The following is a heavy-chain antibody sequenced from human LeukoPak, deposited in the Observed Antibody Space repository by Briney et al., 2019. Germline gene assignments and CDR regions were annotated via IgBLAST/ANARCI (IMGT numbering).Heavy chain of an antibody. CDR2: IWYDGSNK. V-gene: IGHV3-33*01. Sequence: GGSLRLSCAASGFTFSSYGMHWVRQAPGKGLEWVAVIWYDGSNKYYADSVKGRFTISRDNSKNTLYLQMNSLRAEDTAVYYCASRFLWFGELLNGGDYWGQGTLVTVSS. J-gene: IGHJ4*02. CDR1: GFTFSSYG. CDR3: ASRFLWFGELLNGGDY. D-gene: IGHD3-10*01.